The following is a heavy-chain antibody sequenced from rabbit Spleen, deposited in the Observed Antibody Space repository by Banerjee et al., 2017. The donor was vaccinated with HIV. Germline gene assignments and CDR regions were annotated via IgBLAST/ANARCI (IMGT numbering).Heavy chain of an antibody. CDR3: ARYIASNGGHGASL. CDR1: GFSFSSSYY. D-gene: IGHD1-1*01. J-gene: IGHJ4*01. Sequence: QSLEESGGGLVQPEGSLTLTCTASGFSFSSSYYMCWVRQAPGKGLELIACISAGTGNTYYASWAKGRFTISKTSSTTVTLQLNSLTAADTATYFCARYIASNGGHGASLWGPGTLVTVS. V-gene: IGHV1S40*01. CDR2: ISAGTGNT.